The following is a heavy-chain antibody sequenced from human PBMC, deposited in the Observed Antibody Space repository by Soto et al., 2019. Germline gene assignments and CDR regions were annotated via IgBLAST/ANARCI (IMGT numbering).Heavy chain of an antibody. CDR2: ISSSGSTI. CDR1: GFTFSDYY. J-gene: IGHJ4*02. D-gene: IGHD3-10*01. CDR3: ARRLWFGELYSYFDY. V-gene: IGHV3-11*01. Sequence: LRLSCAASGFTFSDYYMSWIRQAPGKGLEWVSYISSSGSTIYYADSVKGRFTISRDNAKNSLYLQMNSLRAEDTAVYYCARRLWFGELYSYFDYWGQGTLVTVSS.